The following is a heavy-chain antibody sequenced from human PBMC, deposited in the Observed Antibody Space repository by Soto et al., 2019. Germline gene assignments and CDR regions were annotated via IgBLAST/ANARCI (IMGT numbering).Heavy chain of an antibody. D-gene: IGHD3-22*01. CDR3: AGASSGYSKYYFDY. CDR2: IYHSGST. V-gene: IGHV4-30-2*01. Sequence: SETLSLTCAVSGGSISSGGYSWSWIRQPPGKGLEWIGYIYHSGSTYYNPSLKSRVTISVDRSKNQFSLKLSSVPAADTAVYYCAGASSGYSKYYFDYWCQGTLVTVSS. CDR1: GGSISSGGYS. J-gene: IGHJ4*02.